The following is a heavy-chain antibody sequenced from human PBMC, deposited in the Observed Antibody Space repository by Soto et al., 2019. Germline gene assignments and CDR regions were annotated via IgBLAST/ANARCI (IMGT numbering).Heavy chain of an antibody. Sequence: GASVKVSFKSSCYSFPVYGISFLRQAPGQGLEWMGWISAYNGNTNYAQKLQGRVTMTTDTSTSTAYMELRSLRSDDTAVYYCALNPYSSSTLWGQGTMVTVSS. D-gene: IGHD6-6*01. CDR3: ALNPYSSSTL. J-gene: IGHJ3*01. CDR1: CYSFPVYG. CDR2: ISAYNGNT. V-gene: IGHV1-18*01.